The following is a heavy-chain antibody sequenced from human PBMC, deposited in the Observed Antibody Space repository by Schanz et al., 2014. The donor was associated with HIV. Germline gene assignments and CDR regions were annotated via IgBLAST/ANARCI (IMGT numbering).Heavy chain of an antibody. CDR3: ARGQGWGATAFKFDY. CDR2: IIPIFGTA. J-gene: IGHJ4*02. V-gene: IGHV1-69*18. Sequence: QVQLVQSGAEVKKPGSSVKVSCKASGGTYSSYAISWVRQAPGQGLEWMGKIIPIFGTANYAQKFQGRVTITADESTSTAYMELRSLRSEETAVYYCARGQGWGATAFKFDYWGQGTLVTVST. CDR1: GGTYSSYA. D-gene: IGHD1-26*01.